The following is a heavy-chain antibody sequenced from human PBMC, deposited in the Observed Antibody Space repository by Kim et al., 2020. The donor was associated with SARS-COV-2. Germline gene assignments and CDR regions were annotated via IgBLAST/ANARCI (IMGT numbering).Heavy chain of an antibody. V-gene: IGHV4-39*01. J-gene: IGHJ4*02. CDR1: GGSISSSSYY. CDR3: ARHSPWHPGPHINFDY. CDR2: IYYSGST. Sequence: SETLSLTCTVSGGSISSSSYYWGWIRQPPGKGLEWIGSIYYSGSTYYNPSLKSRVTISVDTSKNQFSLKLSSVTAADTAVYYCARHSPWHPGPHINFDYWGQGTLITVSS.